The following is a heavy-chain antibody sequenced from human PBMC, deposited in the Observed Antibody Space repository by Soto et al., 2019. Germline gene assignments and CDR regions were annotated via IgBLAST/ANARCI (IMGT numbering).Heavy chain of an antibody. D-gene: IGHD1-26*01. V-gene: IGHV3-23*01. Sequence: GGSLRLSCVASGFTFSSSAMTWVRQPPGKGLEWVSSVSATGDSTYYADSVKGQFTISRDNSKNTVYMQMNSLRVEDTAVYYCAKDLWVARGYFQYWGRGSLVTVSS. CDR3: AKDLWVARGYFQY. CDR2: VSATGDST. CDR1: GFTFSSSA. J-gene: IGHJ4*02.